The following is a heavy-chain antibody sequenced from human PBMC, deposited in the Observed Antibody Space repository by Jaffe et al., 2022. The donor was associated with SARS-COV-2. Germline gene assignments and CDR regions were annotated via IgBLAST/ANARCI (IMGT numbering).Heavy chain of an antibody. J-gene: IGHJ6*02. V-gene: IGHV3-7*03. Sequence: EVQLVESGGGLVQPGGSLRLSCAASGFTFSSYWMSWVRQAPGKGLEWVANIKQDGSEKYYVDSVKGRFTISRDNAKNSLYLQMNSLRAEDTAVYYCARDPYYDFWSGYPWHYYYYGMDVWGQGTTVTVSS. D-gene: IGHD3-3*01. CDR3: ARDPYYDFWSGYPWHYYYYGMDV. CDR2: IKQDGSEK. CDR1: GFTFSSYW.